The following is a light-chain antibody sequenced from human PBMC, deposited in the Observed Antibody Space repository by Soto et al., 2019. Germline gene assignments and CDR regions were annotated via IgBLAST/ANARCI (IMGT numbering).Light chain of an antibody. Sequence: DTLLIQSPATLSLSPGERATLSCRASHTVANFLAWYQQKAGQAPRLLIYDVSNRATGIPARFSGSGSGTDFTLNISSLEPDDFAVYYCQQRSNWTPTFGGGTIVEIK. V-gene: IGKV3-11*01. CDR3: QQRSNWTPT. J-gene: IGKJ4*01. CDR2: DVS. CDR1: HTVANF.